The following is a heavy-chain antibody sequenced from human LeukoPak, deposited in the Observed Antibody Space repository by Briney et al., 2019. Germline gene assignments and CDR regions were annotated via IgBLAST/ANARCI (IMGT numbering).Heavy chain of an antibody. CDR3: ARVAGWSPIDY. CDR1: GYSISSGYW. D-gene: IGHD2-15*01. J-gene: IGHJ4*02. V-gene: IGHV4-38-2*02. Sequence: SETLSLTCSVSGYSISSGYWWGWIRPPPGKGLEGIGNIYHSGSTYFKSSLTSRVTMSVDTSKNQFSLKLNSVTAADTAVYYCARVAGWSPIDYWGQGNLVTVSS. CDR2: IYHSGST.